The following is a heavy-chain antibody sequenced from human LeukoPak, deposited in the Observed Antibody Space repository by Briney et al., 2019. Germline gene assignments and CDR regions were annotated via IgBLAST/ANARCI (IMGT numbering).Heavy chain of an antibody. CDR3: SRVDGHNAGEYNFDY. J-gene: IGHJ4*02. V-gene: IGHV4-59*01. D-gene: IGHD7-27*01. CDR2: IYYSGST. CDR1: GVYISRYY. Sequence: SETLSLTCTVTGVYISRYYWSWIRQPPGKGLEWIGYIYYSGSTNYNPSLKSRVTLSIDTSKNQLSLKLSSVTAAETAVYFCSRVDGHNAGEYNFDYLGQGTLVTVSS.